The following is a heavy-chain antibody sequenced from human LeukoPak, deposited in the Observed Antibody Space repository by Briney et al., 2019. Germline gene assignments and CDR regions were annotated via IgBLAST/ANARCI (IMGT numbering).Heavy chain of an antibody. V-gene: IGHV4-39*01. D-gene: IGHD2-2*01. CDR3: ASPIVVVPAAIPSVYGMDV. J-gene: IGHJ6*02. CDR1: GDSISSSSYY. CDR2: IYYSGST. Sequence: SETLSLTCTVSGDSISSSSYYWGWIRQPPGKGLEWIGSIYYSGSTYYNPSLKSRVTISVDTSKNQFSLKLSSVTAADTAVYYCASPIVVVPAAIPSVYGMDVWGQGTTVTVSS.